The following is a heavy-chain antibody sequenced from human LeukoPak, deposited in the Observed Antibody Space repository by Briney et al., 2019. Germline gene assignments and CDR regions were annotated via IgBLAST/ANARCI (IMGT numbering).Heavy chain of an antibody. V-gene: IGHV1-8*01. J-gene: IGHJ6*03. CDR3: ARDAPDYYYYYMDV. CDR1: GYTFTSYD. CDR2: MNPNSGNT. Sequence: ASVKVSCKASGYTFTSYDINWVRQATGQGLEWMGWMNPNSGNTGYAQKFQGRVTTTRNTSISTAYMELSSLRSEDTAVYYCARDAPDYYYYYMDVWGKGTTVTVSS.